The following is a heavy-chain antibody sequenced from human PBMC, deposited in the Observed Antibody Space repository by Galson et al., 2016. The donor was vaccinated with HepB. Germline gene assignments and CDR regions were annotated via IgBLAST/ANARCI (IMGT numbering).Heavy chain of an antibody. D-gene: IGHD4-23*01. Sequence: SETLSLTCTVSGGSIRNYFWHWIRQPPGKSLEWLGSIYDNGDTNYNPSLNSRLTMSIDTSKNQFTLKLGSVTTADTAVYYCAREIYGGNSRPFDYWGQGTLVTVSS. V-gene: IGHV4-59*01. CDR1: GGSIRNYF. CDR3: AREIYGGNSRPFDY. J-gene: IGHJ4*02. CDR2: IYDNGDT.